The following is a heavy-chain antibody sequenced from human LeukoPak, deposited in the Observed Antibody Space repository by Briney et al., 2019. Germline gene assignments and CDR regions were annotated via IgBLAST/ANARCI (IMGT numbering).Heavy chain of an antibody. CDR3: AREGFHQNTVPTSNWFDP. D-gene: IGHD4-17*01. Sequence: GASVKVSCKASGYTFTSYYMHWVRQAPGQGLEWMGIINPSGGSTSYAQKFQGRVTMTRDTSTSTVYMELSSLRSEDTAVYYCAREGFHQNTVPTSNWFDPWGQGTLVTVSS. J-gene: IGHJ5*02. CDR2: INPSGGST. CDR1: GYTFTSYY. V-gene: IGHV1-46*01.